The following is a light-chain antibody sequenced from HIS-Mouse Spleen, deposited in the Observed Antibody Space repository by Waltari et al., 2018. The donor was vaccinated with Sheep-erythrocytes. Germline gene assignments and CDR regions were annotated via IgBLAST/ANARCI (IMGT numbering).Light chain of an antibody. J-gene: IGKJ2*01. Sequence: DVVMTQSPLSLPVTLGQPASISCRSSQSLVHSDGNTYLNWFQQRPGQSPRRLISKVSNRDSGVPDRFRGSGSGTDFTLKISKVEAEDVGVYYCMQGTHWPPYPFGQGTKLEIK. CDR2: KVS. V-gene: IGKV2-30*02. CDR1: QSLVHSDGNTY. CDR3: MQGTHWPPYP.